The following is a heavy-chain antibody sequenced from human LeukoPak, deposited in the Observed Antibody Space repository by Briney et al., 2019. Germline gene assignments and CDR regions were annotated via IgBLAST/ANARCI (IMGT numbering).Heavy chain of an antibody. CDR1: GGTFNSYA. D-gene: IGHD3-3*02. CDR3: ATTFLGKSWFDP. Sequence: SVKVSCKASGGTFNSYAISWVRQAPGQGLEWMGGIIPIFGTANYAQKFQGRVTITTDESTSTAYMELSSLRSGDTAVYYCATTFLGKSWFDPWGQGTLVTVSS. J-gene: IGHJ5*02. CDR2: IIPIFGTA. V-gene: IGHV1-69*05.